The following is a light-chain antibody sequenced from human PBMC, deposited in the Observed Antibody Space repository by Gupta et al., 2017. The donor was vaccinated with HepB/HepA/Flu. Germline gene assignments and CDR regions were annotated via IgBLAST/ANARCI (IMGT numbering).Light chain of an antibody. CDR2: DDS. V-gene: IGLV3-21*03. J-gene: IGLJ3*02. Sequence: SYVLPQPPSVSVAPGKTATISCGGNNIGSNSVHWYQQKAGQAPVVVVYDDSGRPSGIPERCSGSKSGNTATLTISRVAAGDEADYYCQVWHSSSDHGGVFGGGTKLTVL. CDR3: QVWHSSSDHGGV. CDR1: NIGSNS.